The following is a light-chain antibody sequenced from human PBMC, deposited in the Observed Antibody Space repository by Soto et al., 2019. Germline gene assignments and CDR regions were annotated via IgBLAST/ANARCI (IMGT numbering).Light chain of an antibody. CDR1: QSISSW. J-gene: IGKJ1*01. CDR2: DAS. V-gene: IGKV1-5*01. CDR3: QQYNSYPRT. Sequence: STLSASVGDRVTITCRASQSISSWLAWYQHKPGKAPKFLIYDASTLQSGVPSRFSGSGSGTEFTLTISSLQPDDSGTYYCQQYNSYPRTFGQGTKVDIK.